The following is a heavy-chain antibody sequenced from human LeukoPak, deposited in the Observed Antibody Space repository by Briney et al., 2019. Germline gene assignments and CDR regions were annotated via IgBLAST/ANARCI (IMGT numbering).Heavy chain of an antibody. V-gene: IGHV4-4*09. D-gene: IGHD3-16*01. J-gene: IGHJ6*03. CDR3: ARWGSYYYYYMDV. CDR2: IYTSGST. Sequence: PSETLSLTCTVSGGSISSHFWSWMRQPPGKGLEWIGYIYTSGSTNYNPSLKSRVTISVDTSKNQFSLKLSSVTAADTAVYYCARWGSYYYYYMDVWGKGTTVTVSS. CDR1: GGSISSHF.